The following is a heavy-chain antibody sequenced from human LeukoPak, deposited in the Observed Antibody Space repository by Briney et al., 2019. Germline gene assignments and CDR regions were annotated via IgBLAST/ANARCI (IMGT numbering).Heavy chain of an antibody. J-gene: IGHJ3*02. CDR2: INQDGSDK. Sequence: GGSLRLSCAASGLTFSIHWMNWVRQAPGKGLECVANINQDGSDKYYVDSVKGRFTISRDNTKNSLYLQMHSLRAEDTSVYYCARAGVNYDSSGYFPDDAFDIWGQGTMVTVSS. D-gene: IGHD3-22*01. V-gene: IGHV3-7*01. CDR3: ARAGVNYDSSGYFPDDAFDI. CDR1: GLTFSIHW.